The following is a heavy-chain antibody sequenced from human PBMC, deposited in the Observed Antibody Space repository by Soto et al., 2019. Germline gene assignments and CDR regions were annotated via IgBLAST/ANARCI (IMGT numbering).Heavy chain of an antibody. V-gene: IGHV1-69*02. CDR1: GGTFSSYT. D-gene: IGHD2-15*01. J-gene: IGHJ6*03. CDR2: IIPILGIA. CDR3: AGCSGGSCPPAGYYYYYMDV. Sequence: SVKVSCKASGGTFSSYTISWVRQAPGQGLEWMGRIIPILGIANYAQKFQGRVTITADKSTSTAYMELSSLRSEDTAVYYCAGCSGGSCPPAGYYYYYMDVWGKGPTVTVSS.